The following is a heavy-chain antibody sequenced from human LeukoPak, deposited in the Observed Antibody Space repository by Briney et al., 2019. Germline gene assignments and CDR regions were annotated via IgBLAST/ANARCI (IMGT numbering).Heavy chain of an antibody. J-gene: IGHJ4*02. CDR1: GFTFSSYG. CDR2: ISYDGSNK. Sequence: PGGSLRLSCAASGFTFSSYGTHWVGQAPGKGLEWVAIISYDGSNKYYADSVKGRFTISRDNSKNTLYLQMNSLRAEDTAVYYCAKDGGYSSGWGGQGHDYWGQGTLVTVSS. D-gene: IGHD6-19*01. CDR3: AKDGGYSSGWGGQGHDY. V-gene: IGHV3-30*18.